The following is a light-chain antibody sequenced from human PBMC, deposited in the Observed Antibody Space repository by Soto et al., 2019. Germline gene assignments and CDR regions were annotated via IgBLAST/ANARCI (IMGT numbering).Light chain of an antibody. CDR3: QEYDNWPPEGT. V-gene: IGKV3-15*01. CDR1: QSVSIN. J-gene: IGKJ1*01. Sequence: EIVFTQSPCTLSVSPGERASLSCRASQSVSINLAWYQQKPGQAPRLLIYGASTRATGIPARFSGSGSGTEFTLSINSLQSEDFAVYYCQEYDNWPPEGTFGQGTKVDVK. CDR2: GAS.